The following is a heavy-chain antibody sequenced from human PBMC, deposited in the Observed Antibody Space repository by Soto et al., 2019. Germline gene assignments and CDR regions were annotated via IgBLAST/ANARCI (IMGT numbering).Heavy chain of an antibody. J-gene: IGHJ6*02. Sequence: GDSLKISCKGSGYSFTSYWIGWVRQMPGKGLEWMGIIYPGDSDTRYSPSFQGQVTISADKSISTAYLQWSSLKASDTAMYYCARQVGVAGAYYYYGMDVWGQGNTVTVS. CDR1: GYSFTSYW. V-gene: IGHV5-51*01. CDR3: ARQVGVAGAYYYYGMDV. D-gene: IGHD6-19*01. CDR2: IYPGDSDT.